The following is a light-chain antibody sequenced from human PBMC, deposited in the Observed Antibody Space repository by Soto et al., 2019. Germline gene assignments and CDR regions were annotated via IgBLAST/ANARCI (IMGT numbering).Light chain of an antibody. CDR2: KAS. Sequence: DIQMTQSPSTLSGSVGDRVTITCRASQTISSWLAWYQQKPGKAPKLLIYKASTLKSGVPSRFSGSGSGTEFTLTISSLQPDDFATYYCQHYNSHSESFGQGTEVELK. J-gene: IGKJ1*01. V-gene: IGKV1-5*03. CDR3: QHYNSHSES. CDR1: QTISSW.